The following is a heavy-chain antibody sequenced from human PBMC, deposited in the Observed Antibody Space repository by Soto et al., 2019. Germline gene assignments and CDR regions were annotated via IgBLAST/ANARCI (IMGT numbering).Heavy chain of an antibody. D-gene: IGHD3-3*01. Sequence: PSETLPLTCTVAGGSISSYDCRWIRQPPGKGLEWIGYIYYSGSTNYNPSLKSRVTISVDTSKNQFSLKLSSVTAADTAVYYCARGPLYYDFWRGYSHYGMDVWVQGTTVTVSS. CDR1: GGSISSYD. V-gene: IGHV4-59*01. J-gene: IGHJ6*02. CDR3: ARGPLYYDFWRGYSHYGMDV. CDR2: IYYSGST.